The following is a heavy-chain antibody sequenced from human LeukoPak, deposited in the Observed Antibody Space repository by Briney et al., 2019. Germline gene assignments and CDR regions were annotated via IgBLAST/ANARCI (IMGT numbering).Heavy chain of an antibody. CDR2: ISSSGSTI. Sequence: GGSLRLSCAASGFTFSSYEMNWVRQAPGKGLEWVSYISSSGSTIYYADSVKGRFTISRDNSKNTLYLQMNSLRAEDTAVYYCAGRRYSSGWTFDYWGQGTLVTVSS. D-gene: IGHD6-19*01. CDR1: GFTFSSYE. CDR3: AGRRYSSGWTFDY. V-gene: IGHV3-48*03. J-gene: IGHJ4*02.